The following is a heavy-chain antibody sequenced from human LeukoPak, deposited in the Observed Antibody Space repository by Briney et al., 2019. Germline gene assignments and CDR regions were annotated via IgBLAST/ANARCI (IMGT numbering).Heavy chain of an antibody. CDR3: ARHFNGYSNGPIDY. Sequence: SETLSLTCTVSGGSISSSSYYWGWIRQPPGKGLEWIGSIYYSGSTYYNPSLKSRVTISVDTSKNQFSLKLSSVTAADTAVYYCARHFNGYSNGPIDYWGQGTLVTVSS. V-gene: IGHV4-39*01. CDR2: IYYSGST. D-gene: IGHD5-18*01. J-gene: IGHJ4*02. CDR1: GGSISSSSYY.